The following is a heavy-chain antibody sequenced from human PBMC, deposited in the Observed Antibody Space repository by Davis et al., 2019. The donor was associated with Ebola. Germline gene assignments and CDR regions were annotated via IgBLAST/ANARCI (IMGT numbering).Heavy chain of an antibody. Sequence: GESLKISCAASGFTFSSYAMSWVRQAPGGGLEWVAGISATGVDIKYADSVRGRFSISRDDSKNTLYLQMDSLRAEDTAVFYCAEGGTNNFLGANWGQGTLVTVSS. CDR2: ISATGVDI. CDR3: AEGGTNNFLGAN. J-gene: IGHJ4*02. CDR1: GFTFSSYA. V-gene: IGHV3-23*01. D-gene: IGHD1-1*01.